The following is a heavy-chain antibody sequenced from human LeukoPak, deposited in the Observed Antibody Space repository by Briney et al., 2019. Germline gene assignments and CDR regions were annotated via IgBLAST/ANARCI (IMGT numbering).Heavy chain of an antibody. J-gene: IGHJ4*02. CDR1: GFTFSNYA. D-gene: IGHD2-21*02. CDR2: ISSQGGST. Sequence: GGSLRLSCAASGFTFSNYAMHWVRQAPGKGLEYVSTISSQGGSTYYGDSVKGRFSISRDNSKNTLYLQMGSLRAEDMAVYYCARARLVVTALDYWGQGTLVTVSS. V-gene: IGHV3-64*02. CDR3: ARARLVVTALDY.